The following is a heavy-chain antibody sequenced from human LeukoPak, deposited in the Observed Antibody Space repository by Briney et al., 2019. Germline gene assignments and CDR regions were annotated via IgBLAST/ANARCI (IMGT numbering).Heavy chain of an antibody. Sequence: GASVNVSCKASGYTFTGYYVHWVRQAPGQGLEWMGWINPNSGGTDFAQKFQGRVTMTRDTSISTAYMELSRLRSDDTAVYYCARTPQWELLNWFDPWGQGTLVIVSS. CDR1: GYTFTGYY. J-gene: IGHJ5*02. D-gene: IGHD1-26*01. CDR2: INPNSGGT. CDR3: ARTPQWELLNWFDP. V-gene: IGHV1-2*02.